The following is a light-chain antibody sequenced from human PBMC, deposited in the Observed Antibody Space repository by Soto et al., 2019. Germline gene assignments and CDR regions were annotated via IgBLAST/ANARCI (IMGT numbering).Light chain of an antibody. CDR1: QSISNSQ. V-gene: IGKV3-20*01. Sequence: EIVLTQSPGTLSLSPGERGTLSCRATQSISNSQLAWYQQRPGQAPRLLIYGASRRAAGIPDRFSGSGSGTDFTRTISRLEPEDFAVYYCQQYERSPLTFGGGTKVEV. CDR3: QQYERSPLT. J-gene: IGKJ4*01. CDR2: GAS.